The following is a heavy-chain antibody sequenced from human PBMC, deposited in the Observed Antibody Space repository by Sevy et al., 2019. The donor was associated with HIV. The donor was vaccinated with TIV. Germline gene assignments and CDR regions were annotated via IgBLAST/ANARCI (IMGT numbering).Heavy chain of an antibody. CDR2: ISSSSSYI. Sequence: GGSLRLSCAASGFTFSSYSMNWVRQAPGKGLEWVSSISSSSSYIYYADSVKGRFTISRDNAKNSLYLQMNSLRAEDMAVYYCAGMVRGVMPLDYWGQGTLVTVSS. CDR1: GFTFSSYS. V-gene: IGHV3-21*01. J-gene: IGHJ4*02. D-gene: IGHD3-10*01. CDR3: AGMVRGVMPLDY.